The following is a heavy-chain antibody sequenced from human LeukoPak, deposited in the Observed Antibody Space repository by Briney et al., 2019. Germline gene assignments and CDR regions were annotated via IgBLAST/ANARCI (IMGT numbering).Heavy chain of an antibody. CDR2: INSGGRDT. Sequence: PGGSLTLSCAVSGFTFSNYWKHWLRQPPGEGPVWVSHINSGGRDTTYADPVKRRFTISRDNDKDTLYLQMNSQSAEDTALYYCARSGRGYSHYYYWDVWGKGTTVTVSS. D-gene: IGHD1-26*01. J-gene: IGHJ6*03. CDR1: GFTFSNYW. CDR3: ARSGRGYSHYYYWDV. V-gene: IGHV3-74*01.